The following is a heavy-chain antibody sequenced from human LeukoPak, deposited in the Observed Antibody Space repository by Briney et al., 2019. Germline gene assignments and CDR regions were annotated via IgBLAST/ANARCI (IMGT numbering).Heavy chain of an antibody. CDR2: IYYSGST. Sequence: SETLSLTCTVSGGSISSYYWSWIRQPPGKGLEWIGYIYYSGSTNYNPSLKSRVTISVDTSKNQFSLKLSSVTAADTAVYYCAREVPLKRWFDPWGQGTLVTVSS. CDR1: GGSISSYY. J-gene: IGHJ5*02. V-gene: IGHV4-59*01. CDR3: AREVPLKRWFDP. D-gene: IGHD3-10*01.